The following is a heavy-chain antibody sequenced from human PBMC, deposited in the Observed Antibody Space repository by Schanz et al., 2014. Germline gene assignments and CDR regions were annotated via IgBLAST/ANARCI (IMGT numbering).Heavy chain of an antibody. CDR3: AREMLDIVATMDDDAFDI. CDR1: GYTFTDYY. Sequence: QVQLVQSGAGVKKLGASVKVSCKASGYTFTDYYMHWVRQAPGQGLEGMGRINPNSGGTNYAQKFQGRVTMTRDTSISTAYMEMSRLISDDTAVYYCAREMLDIVATMDDDAFDIWGQGTMVTVSS. J-gene: IGHJ3*02. CDR2: INPNSGGT. D-gene: IGHD5-12*01. V-gene: IGHV1-2*06.